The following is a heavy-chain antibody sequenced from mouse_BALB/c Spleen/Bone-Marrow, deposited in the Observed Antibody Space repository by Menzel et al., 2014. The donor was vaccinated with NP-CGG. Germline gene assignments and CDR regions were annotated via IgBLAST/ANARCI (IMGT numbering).Heavy chain of an antibody. J-gene: IGHJ2*01. CDR2: INPGSGGT. Sequence: VQLQESGAELVRPGTSVKVSCKASGYAFTNYLIEWVKQRPGQGLEWIGVINPGSGGTNYNEKFKGKATLTADKSSNTAYLQLSSLTSEDTAVYYCAPEDGNYFDYWGQGTTLTVSS. D-gene: IGHD2-1*01. CDR3: APEDGNYFDY. V-gene: IGHV1-54*02. CDR1: GYAFTNYL.